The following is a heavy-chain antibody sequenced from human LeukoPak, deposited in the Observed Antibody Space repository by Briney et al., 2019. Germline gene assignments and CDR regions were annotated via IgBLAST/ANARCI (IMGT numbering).Heavy chain of an antibody. D-gene: IGHD3-3*01. CDR1: GFTFSSYA. J-gene: IGHJ4*02. Sequence: AGGSLRLSCAASGFTFSSYAMSWVRQAPGKGLEWVSAISGSGGSTYYADSVKGRFTISRDNSKNTLYLQMNSLRAEDTAVYYCAKDSRIGIGYDFWSGYYSSFDYWGQGTLVTVSS. CDR3: AKDSRIGIGYDFWSGYYSSFDY. CDR2: ISGSGGST. V-gene: IGHV3-23*01.